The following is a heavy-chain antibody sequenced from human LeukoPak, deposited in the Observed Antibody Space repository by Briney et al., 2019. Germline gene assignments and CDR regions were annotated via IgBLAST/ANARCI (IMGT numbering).Heavy chain of an antibody. D-gene: IGHD2-15*01. CDR2: NNGDGSTT. Sequence: GGSLRLSCVASGFSLSGYWMDWVRQAPGKGLVYISRNNGDGSTTNYADVVKGRFTMSRDNVKYTLYLQMNSLRVEDTAVYYCARDPRNVGLAPWGQGTLVTVSS. CDR3: ARDPRNVGLAP. CDR1: GFSLSGYW. V-gene: IGHV3-74*01. J-gene: IGHJ5*02.